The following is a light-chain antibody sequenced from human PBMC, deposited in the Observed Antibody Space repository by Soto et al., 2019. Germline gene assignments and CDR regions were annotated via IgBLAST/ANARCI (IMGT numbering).Light chain of an antibody. CDR3: TSYTSSRTYVL. Sequence: QSALTQPASVSESPGQSITISCTGTSSDVGSYNYVSWYQHHPGKAPKLMIYNVSNRPSGVSNRFSGSKSGNTASLTISGLQGEDEAYYYCTSYTSSRTYVLFGGRTKLTVL. J-gene: IGLJ2*01. CDR2: NVS. V-gene: IGLV2-14*03. CDR1: SSDVGSYNY.